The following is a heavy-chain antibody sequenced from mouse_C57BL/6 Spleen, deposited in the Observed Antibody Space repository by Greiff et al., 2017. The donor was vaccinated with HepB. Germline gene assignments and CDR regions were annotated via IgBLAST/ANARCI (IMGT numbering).Heavy chain of an antibody. J-gene: IGHJ2*01. Sequence: QVQLQQSGAELVKPGASVKLSCKASGYTFTEYTIHWVKQRSGQGLEWIGWFYPGSGSIKYNEKFKDKATLTADKSSSTVYMELSRLTSEDSAVYFCARHEGYYDYDKGHGFDYWGQGTTLTVSS. CDR1: GYTFTEYT. V-gene: IGHV1-62-2*01. CDR2: FYPGSGSI. D-gene: IGHD2-4*01. CDR3: ARHEGYYDYDKGHGFDY.